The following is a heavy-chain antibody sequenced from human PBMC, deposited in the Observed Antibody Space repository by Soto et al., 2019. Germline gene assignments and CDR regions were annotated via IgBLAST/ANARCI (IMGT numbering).Heavy chain of an antibody. D-gene: IGHD2-2*01. Sequence: KTSETLSLTCTVSGGSISSSSYYWGWIRQPPGKGLEWIGSIYYSGSTYYNPSLKSRVTISINTSKNQMSLELTSVTAADTAVYYCARHSGPYAGSWFDAWGQGTLVTVSS. V-gene: IGHV4-39*01. CDR2: IYYSGST. CDR1: GGSISSSSYY. CDR3: ARHSGPYAGSWFDA. J-gene: IGHJ5*02.